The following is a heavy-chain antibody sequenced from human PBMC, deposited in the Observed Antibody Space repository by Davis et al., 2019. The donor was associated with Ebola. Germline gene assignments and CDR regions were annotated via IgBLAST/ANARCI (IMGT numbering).Heavy chain of an antibody. CDR1: SFSFTSYS. J-gene: IGHJ6*04. Sequence: GESLKISCAASSFSFTSYSMNWVRQAPGKGLEWVSSISSSSSYIYYADSVKGRFTISRDNAKNSLYLQMNSLRAEDTAVYYCASVLRGGYYYYGMDARGKGTTV. CDR3: ASVLRGGYYYYGMDA. CDR2: ISSSSSYI. V-gene: IGHV3-21*01. D-gene: IGHD3-10*01.